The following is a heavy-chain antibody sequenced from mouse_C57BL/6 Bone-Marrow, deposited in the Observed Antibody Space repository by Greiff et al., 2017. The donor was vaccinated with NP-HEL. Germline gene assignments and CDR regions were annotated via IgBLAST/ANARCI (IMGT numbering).Heavy chain of an antibody. D-gene: IGHD1-1*01. CDR3: ATYYYGSSYGYFDV. CDR1: GYSFTDYN. J-gene: IGHJ1*03. Sequence: EVHLVESGPELVKPGASVKISCKASGYSFTDYNMNWVKQSNGKSLEWIGVINPNYGTTSYNQKFKGKATLTVDQSSSTAYMQLNSLTSEDSAVYYCATYYYGSSYGYFDVWGTGTTVTVSS. V-gene: IGHV1-39*01. CDR2: INPNYGTT.